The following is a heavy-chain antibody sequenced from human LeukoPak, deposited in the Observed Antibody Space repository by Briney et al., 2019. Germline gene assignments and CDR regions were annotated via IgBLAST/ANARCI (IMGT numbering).Heavy chain of an antibody. V-gene: IGHV4-39*07. CDR1: GGSISSSSYY. D-gene: IGHD3-22*01. J-gene: IGHJ3*02. CDR3: ARDVQYYYDTGDAFDI. CDR2: IYYSGST. Sequence: SETLSLTCTVSGGSISSSSYYWGWIRQPPGKGLEWIGSIYYSGSTYYNPSLKSRVTISVDTSKNQFSLKLSSVTAADTAVYYCARDVQYYYDTGDAFDIWGQGTMVTVSS.